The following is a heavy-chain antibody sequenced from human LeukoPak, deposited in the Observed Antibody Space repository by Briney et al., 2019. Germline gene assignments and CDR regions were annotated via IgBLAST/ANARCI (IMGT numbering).Heavy chain of an antibody. D-gene: IGHD3-10*01. V-gene: IGHV3-30*04. Sequence: TGGSLRLSCAASGFTFSSYAMHWVRQAPGKGLEWVAVIPYDGSNKYYADSVKGRFTISRDNSKNTLYLQMDSLRAEDTAVYYCARDLSHYYGSGSYYKGAPYFDYWGQGTPVTVSS. CDR3: ARDLSHYYGSGSYYKGAPYFDY. J-gene: IGHJ4*02. CDR2: IPYDGSNK. CDR1: GFTFSSYA.